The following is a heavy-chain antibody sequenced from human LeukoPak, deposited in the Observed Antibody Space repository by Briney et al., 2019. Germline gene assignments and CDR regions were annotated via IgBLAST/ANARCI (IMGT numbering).Heavy chain of an antibody. CDR3: AGGRLVATSKAVAIDY. CDR1: GFTFSNSW. J-gene: IGHJ4*02. CDR2: INERGSST. Sequence: GGSLRLSCAASGFTFSNSWLHWVRQAPGNGLVWVSRINERGSSTSYADSVKGRFTISRDNAKNTLYLQMNNLRADDTAVYYCAGGRLVATSKAVAIDYWGQGTLVTVSS. V-gene: IGHV3-74*01. D-gene: IGHD5-12*01.